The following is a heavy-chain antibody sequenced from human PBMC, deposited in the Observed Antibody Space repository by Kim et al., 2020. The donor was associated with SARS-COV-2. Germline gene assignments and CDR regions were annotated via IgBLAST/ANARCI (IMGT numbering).Heavy chain of an antibody. Sequence: GGSLRLSCAASGFTFSSYWMSWVRQAPGKGLEWVAIKQDGSEKYYVDSVKGRFTISRDNAKNSLYLQMNSLRAEDTAVYYCARDNYYDSSDYYPACNDYWGQGTLVTVSS. D-gene: IGHD3-22*01. CDR2: KQDGSEK. CDR1: GFTFSSYW. J-gene: IGHJ4*02. V-gene: IGHV3-7*01. CDR3: ARDNYYDSSDYYPACNDY.